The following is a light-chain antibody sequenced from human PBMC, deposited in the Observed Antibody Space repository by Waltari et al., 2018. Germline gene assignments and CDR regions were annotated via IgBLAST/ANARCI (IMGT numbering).Light chain of an antibody. CDR3: QHYHSPPHT. J-gene: IGKJ2*01. CDR1: QTVLYRSNNKNY. CDR2: WAS. Sequence: DIVMTQSPDSLAVSLGERATINCKSSQTVLYRSNNKNYLAWYQQKPGQPPKLLIYWASTRESGVPDRFSGSGSGTDFTLTISSLQAEDVAVYYCQHYHSPPHTFGQGTKLEIK. V-gene: IGKV4-1*01.